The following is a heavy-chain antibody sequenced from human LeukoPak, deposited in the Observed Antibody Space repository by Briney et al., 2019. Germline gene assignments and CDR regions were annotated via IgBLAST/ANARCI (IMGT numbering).Heavy chain of an antibody. CDR2: VYHTGTT. J-gene: IGHJ4*02. D-gene: IGHD2-2*02. Sequence: SGTLSLTCAVSGDSITNDIWWSWVRQSPGKGLEWIGEVYHTGTTNYNPSLKSRVNMSVDKSKNQFSLRLTSVTAADTAVYFCASQSTLAIPFDFWGQGTLVTVSS. V-gene: IGHV4-4*02. CDR1: GDSITNDIW. CDR3: ASQSTLAIPFDF.